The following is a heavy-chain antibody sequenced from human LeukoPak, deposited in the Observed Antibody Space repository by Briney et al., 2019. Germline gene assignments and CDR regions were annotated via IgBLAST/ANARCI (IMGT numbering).Heavy chain of an antibody. J-gene: IGHJ3*02. V-gene: IGHV4-4*07. Sequence: PSETLSLTCTVSGGSISSYYWSWMRQPAGKGLEWIGRIYTSGSTNYNPSLKSRVTMSVDTSKNQFSLKLSSVTAADTAVYYCAGRGDSSSWYPDRDAFDIWGQGTMVTVSS. CDR2: IYTSGST. D-gene: IGHD6-13*01. CDR1: GGSISSYY. CDR3: AGRGDSSSWYPDRDAFDI.